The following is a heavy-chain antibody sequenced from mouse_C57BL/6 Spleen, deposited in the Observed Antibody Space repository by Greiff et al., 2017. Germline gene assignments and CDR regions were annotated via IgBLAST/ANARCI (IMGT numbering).Heavy chain of an antibody. CDR2: LLPGSGST. J-gene: IGHJ2*01. Sequence: VQLQQSGAELMKPGASVKLSCKATGYTFTCYWIEWVKQRPGTGLEWIGELLPGSGSTNYNVKFQGKATFTEDQSSNTAYRQLRSLTTEDSAIYYGTSLCSKDYWGQGTTLTVSS. V-gene: IGHV1-9*01. CDR3: TSLCSKDY. D-gene: IGHD6-2*01. CDR1: GYTFTCYW.